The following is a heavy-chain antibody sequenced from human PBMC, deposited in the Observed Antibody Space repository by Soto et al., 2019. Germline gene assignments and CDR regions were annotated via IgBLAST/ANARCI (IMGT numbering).Heavy chain of an antibody. V-gene: IGHV3-74*01. CDR2: INSDGSST. CDR3: ASGGSSLNFDS. CDR1: GFTFSSYA. Sequence: PGGSLRLSCAASGFTFSSYAMHWVRQAPGKGLVWVSWINSDGSSTRYADSVKGRFTISRDNAKNTLYLQMNSLRAEDTAVYYCASGGSSLNFDSWGQGTPVTVSS. J-gene: IGHJ4*02. D-gene: IGHD6-6*01.